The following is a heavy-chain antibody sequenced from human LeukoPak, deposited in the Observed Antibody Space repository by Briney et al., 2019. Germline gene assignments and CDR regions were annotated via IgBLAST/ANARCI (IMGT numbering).Heavy chain of an antibody. Sequence: SETLSLTCTVSGGSISSYYWSWIRQPPGKGLEWIGYIYYSGSTNYNPPLKSRVTISVDTSKNQFSLKLSSVTAADTAVYYCAREGRFPNWFDPWGQGTLVTVSS. CDR2: IYYSGST. CDR1: GGSISSYY. D-gene: IGHD3-3*01. CDR3: AREGRFPNWFDP. J-gene: IGHJ5*02. V-gene: IGHV4-59*01.